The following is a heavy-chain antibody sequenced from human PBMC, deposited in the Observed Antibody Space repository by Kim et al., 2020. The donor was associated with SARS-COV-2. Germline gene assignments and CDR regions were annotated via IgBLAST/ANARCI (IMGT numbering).Heavy chain of an antibody. Sequence: YAQKLQARVTMTTDTSTSTAYMELRSLRSDDTAVYYCARIVATISSGFDYWGQGTLVTVSS. V-gene: IGHV1-18*01. CDR3: ARIVATISSGFDY. D-gene: IGHD5-12*01. J-gene: IGHJ4*02.